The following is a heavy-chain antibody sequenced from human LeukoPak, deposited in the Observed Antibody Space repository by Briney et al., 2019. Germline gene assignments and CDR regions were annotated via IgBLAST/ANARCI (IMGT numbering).Heavy chain of an antibody. J-gene: IGHJ4*02. CDR3: ARGALYYDSSAPFDY. CDR1: GYTFSGYY. D-gene: IGHD3-22*01. CDR2: INPNSGGT. V-gene: IGHV1-2*02. Sequence: ASVKVSCKASGYTFSGYYVYWLRQAPGQGFEWMGWINPNSGGTNFAQKFQGRVTMTRDTSINTAYMELSRLRSDDAAVYYCARGALYYDSSAPFDYWGQGTLVTVSS.